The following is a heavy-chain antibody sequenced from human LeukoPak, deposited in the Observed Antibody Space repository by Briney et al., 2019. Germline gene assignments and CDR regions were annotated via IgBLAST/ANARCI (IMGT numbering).Heavy chain of an antibody. V-gene: IGHV3-7*01. J-gene: IGHJ4*02. CDR1: GVTFSTYW. CDR2: IKQDGTEK. Sequence: GGSLRLSCAASGVTFSTYWMSWVRQAPGKGLEWVANIKQDGTEKNYVDSVKGRFSISRDNAENSPYLQMNSLRVEDTAVYYCATMIWGGGFDYWGQGTLVTVSS. CDR3: ATMIWGGGFDY. D-gene: IGHD3-16*01.